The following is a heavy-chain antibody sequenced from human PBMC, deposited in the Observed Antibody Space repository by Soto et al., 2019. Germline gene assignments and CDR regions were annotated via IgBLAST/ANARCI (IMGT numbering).Heavy chain of an antibody. V-gene: IGHV1-69*13. CDR3: ARGLNDYFSPFDY. CDR2: IIPIFGTA. D-gene: IGHD4-17*01. CDR1: GGTFSSYA. Sequence: GASVKVSCKASGGTFSSYAISWVRQAPGKGLEWMGGIIPIFGTANYAQKFQGRVTITADESTSTAYLELSSLRSEDTAVYYCARGLNDYFSPFDYWGQGTLVTV. J-gene: IGHJ4*02.